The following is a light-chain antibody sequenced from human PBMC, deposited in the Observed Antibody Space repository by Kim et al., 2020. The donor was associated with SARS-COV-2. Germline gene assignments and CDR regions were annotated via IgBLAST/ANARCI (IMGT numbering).Light chain of an antibody. CDR3: AAWDDSLNGVF. J-gene: IGLJ2*01. CDR1: RSTIGSHA. Sequence: GQMFTICCSGTRSTIGSHAVSWYRQLPGTAPKLLIYNSNQRPSGVPDRFSGSKSGTSASLAIGGLQSEDEVDYYCAAWDDSLNGVFFGGGTQLTVL. V-gene: IGLV1-44*01. CDR2: NSN.